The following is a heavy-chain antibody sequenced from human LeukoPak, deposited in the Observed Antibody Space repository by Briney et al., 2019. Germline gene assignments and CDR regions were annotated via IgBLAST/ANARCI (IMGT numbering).Heavy chain of an antibody. CDR1: GFTFNNYA. Sequence: GGSLRLSCAASGFTFNNYAMSWVRQAPGKGLEWVSGIRVSGGSTFYADSVKGRFTISRDNSKNTLSLQMNSLRAEDTAVYYCAKGGSTSCPDYWGQGTLVTVSS. D-gene: IGHD2-2*01. V-gene: IGHV3-23*01. J-gene: IGHJ4*02. CDR2: IRVSGGST. CDR3: AKGGSTSCPDY.